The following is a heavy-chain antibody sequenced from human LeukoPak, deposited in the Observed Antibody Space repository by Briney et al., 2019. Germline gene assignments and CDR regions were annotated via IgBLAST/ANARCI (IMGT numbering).Heavy chain of an antibody. CDR1: GFTFSSCS. CDR2: ISSSSSYI. Sequence: GGSLRLSCAASGFTFSSCSMNWVRQAPGKGLEWVSSISSSSSYIYYADSVKGRFTISRDNAKNSLYLQMNSLRAEDTAVYYCARDLMGTLPNDYWGQGTLVTVSS. D-gene: IGHD1-1*01. CDR3: ARDLMGTLPNDY. V-gene: IGHV3-21*01. J-gene: IGHJ4*02.